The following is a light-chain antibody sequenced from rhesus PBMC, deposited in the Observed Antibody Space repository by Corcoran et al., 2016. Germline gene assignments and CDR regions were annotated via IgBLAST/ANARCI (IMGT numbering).Light chain of an antibody. CDR2: RTS. Sequence: EIVLTQSPTSMAVSQGERVTISCTASSSVSTSYLHWYQQKPGFPPRLLVYRTSSLASGVPARFSGSGSGNSYTLTISSMEAEDAANYYCQQGNSIPYSFGQGTKVEIK. CDR3: QQGNSIPYS. V-gene: IGKV3-42*01. CDR1: SSVSTS. J-gene: IGKJ2*01.